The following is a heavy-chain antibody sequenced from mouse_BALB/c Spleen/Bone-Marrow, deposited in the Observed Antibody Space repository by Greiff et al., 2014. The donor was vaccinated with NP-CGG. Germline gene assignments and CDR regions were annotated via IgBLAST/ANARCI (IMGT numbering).Heavy chain of an antibody. D-gene: IGHD2-2*01. CDR2: ISSGGSYT. CDR3: ARQGYGYDGFDY. J-gene: IGHJ2*01. Sequence: VHVKQSGGDLVKPGGSLKLSCAASGFTFSSYGMSWVRQTPDKRLEWVATISSGGSYTYYPDSVKGRFTISRDNAKNTLYLQMSSLKSEDTAMYYCARQGYGYDGFDYWGQGTTLTVSS. CDR1: GFTFSSYG. V-gene: IGHV5-6*01.